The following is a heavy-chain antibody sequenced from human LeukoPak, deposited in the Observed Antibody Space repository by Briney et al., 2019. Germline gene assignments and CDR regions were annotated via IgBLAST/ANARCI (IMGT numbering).Heavy chain of an antibody. CDR3: ANSGGEEDDAFDI. D-gene: IGHD2-15*01. CDR1: GGTFSSYA. CDR2: IIPIFGTA. J-gene: IGHJ3*02. V-gene: IGHV1-69*13. Sequence: PLASVKVSCKASGGTFSSYAISWVRQAPGQGLEWMGGIIPIFGTANYAQKFQGRVTITADESTSTAYMELSSLRSEDTAVYYCANSGGEEDDAFDIWGQGTMVTVSS.